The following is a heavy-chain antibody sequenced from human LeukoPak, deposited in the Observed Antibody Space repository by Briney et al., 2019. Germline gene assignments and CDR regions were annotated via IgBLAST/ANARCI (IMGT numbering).Heavy chain of an antibody. CDR3: ASSAARPDYYYYYMDV. V-gene: IGHV1-2*02. D-gene: IGHD6-6*01. CDR2: INPNSGGT. Sequence: ASVKVSCKASGYTFTDYYMHWVRQAPGQGLEWMGWINPNSGGTNYAQKFQGRVTMTRDTSISTAYMELSRLRSDDTAVYYCASSAARPDYYYYYMDVWGKGTTVTVSS. J-gene: IGHJ6*03. CDR1: GYTFTDYY.